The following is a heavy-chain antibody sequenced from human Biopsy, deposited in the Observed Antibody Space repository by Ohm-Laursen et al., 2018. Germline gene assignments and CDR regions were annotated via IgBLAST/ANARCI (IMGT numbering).Heavy chain of an antibody. CDR2: INPHTGVT. D-gene: IGHD5/OR15-5a*01. CDR3: ARPSGGVSTIGFDP. Sequence: ASVKVSCKASGYTFIDYYIHWVRQVPGQGLEWIGHINPHTGVTKYAQKFLDRITMTGDTSISTAYMDLSRLTSADTGIYYCARPSGGVSTIGFDPWGQGTLVIVSS. CDR1: GYTFIDYY. V-gene: IGHV1-2*05. J-gene: IGHJ5*02.